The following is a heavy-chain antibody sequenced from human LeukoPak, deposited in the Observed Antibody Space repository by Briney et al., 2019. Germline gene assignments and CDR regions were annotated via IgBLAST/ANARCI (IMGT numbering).Heavy chain of an antibody. Sequence: PGGSLRLSCAASGFTFSSYEMNWVRQAPGKGLEWVSYISSSGSTIYYADSVKGRFTISRENAKNSLYLQMNSLRVEDTAVSYFARRLAVAGTSYGGQGTLVTVSS. J-gene: IGHJ4*02. CDR2: ISSSGSTI. V-gene: IGHV3-48*03. CDR3: ARRLAVAGTSY. D-gene: IGHD6-19*01. CDR1: GFTFSSYE.